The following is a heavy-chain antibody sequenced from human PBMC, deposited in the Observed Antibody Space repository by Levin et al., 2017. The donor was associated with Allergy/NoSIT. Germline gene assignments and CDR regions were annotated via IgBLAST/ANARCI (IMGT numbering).Heavy chain of an antibody. Sequence: SETLSLTCTVSGGSINNYYWSWIRQPPGKGLEWIATIYYSGGTNYNPSLKSRVTISVDTSKNQFSLKLSSVTAADTAIYYCARQTSSNAFEIWGQGTMVTVSS. CDR2: IYYSGGT. V-gene: IGHV4-59*01. D-gene: IGHD3-10*01. CDR3: ARQTSSNAFEI. CDR1: GGSINNYY. J-gene: IGHJ3*02.